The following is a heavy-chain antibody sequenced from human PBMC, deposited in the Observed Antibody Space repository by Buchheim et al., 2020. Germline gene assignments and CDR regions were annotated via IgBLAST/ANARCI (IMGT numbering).Heavy chain of an antibody. CDR3: ARGGVPPAWDNWFDS. J-gene: IGHJ5*01. V-gene: IGHV4-30-2*01. CDR2: ISWTGTT. CDR1: GVSITSDLSS. D-gene: IGHD3-10*01. Sequence: QLQLQESGSGLVKPSQTLSLTCAVSGVSITSDLSSWSWIRQPPGMGLEWIGHISWTGTTYFKSSLKSRVAISIDRSTSKVSLKLTSVTAADTAVYYCARGGVPPAWDNWFDSWGQGTL.